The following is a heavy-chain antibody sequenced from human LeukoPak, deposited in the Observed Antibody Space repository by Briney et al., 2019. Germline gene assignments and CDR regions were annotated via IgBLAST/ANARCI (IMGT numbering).Heavy chain of an antibody. Sequence: GGSLRLSCAASGFTFSSYDMSWVRQAPGKGLEWVSAISSSGGSTYSADSVKGRITISRDNSKNTLYLHMNSLRAEDTAVYYCAKDHSSGTYFDYWGQGTLVTVSS. V-gene: IGHV3-23*01. CDR3: AKDHSSGTYFDY. CDR2: ISSSGGST. D-gene: IGHD1-26*01. CDR1: GFTFSSYD. J-gene: IGHJ4*02.